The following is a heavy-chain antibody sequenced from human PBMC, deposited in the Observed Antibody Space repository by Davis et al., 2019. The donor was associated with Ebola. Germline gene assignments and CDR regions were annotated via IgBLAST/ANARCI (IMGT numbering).Heavy chain of an antibody. CDR3: ASGDGRGSSYDMDV. CDR2: IKQDGGEK. Sequence: GGSLRLSCAASGFTVSGNYISWVRQAPGKGPEWVAIIKQDGGEKYYVDSVKGRFTISRDNAKNSLFLQMNSLRAEDTALYYCASGDGRGSSYDMDVWGQGTTVTVSS. V-gene: IGHV3-7*03. CDR1: GFTVSGNY. D-gene: IGHD5-12*01. J-gene: IGHJ6*02.